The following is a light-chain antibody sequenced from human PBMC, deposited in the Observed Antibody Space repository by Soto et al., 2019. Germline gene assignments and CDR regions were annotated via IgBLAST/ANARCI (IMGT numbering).Light chain of an antibody. CDR1: QSVSSN. Sequence: EIVMTQSPDTLSVSPGERATLSCRASQSVSSNLGWYQQKPGQAPRLLIYGVSTRATGIPARFSGSGSGTEFTLTISSLQSEDFAIYYCQQYNSWPLTFGGGTKVEI. CDR2: GVS. J-gene: IGKJ4*01. CDR3: QQYNSWPLT. V-gene: IGKV3-15*01.